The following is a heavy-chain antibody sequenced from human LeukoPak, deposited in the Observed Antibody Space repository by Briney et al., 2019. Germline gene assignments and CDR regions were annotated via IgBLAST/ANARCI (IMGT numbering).Heavy chain of an antibody. CDR3: ARGHYDVLAASYKWTPDY. V-gene: IGHV3-21*01. CDR2: ITSGGDYI. D-gene: IGHD3-9*01. Sequence: PGGSLRLSCAASGFTFNTFNMNWVRQAPGKGLEWVPSITSGGDYIYYADSVKGRFTTSRDNAKNSLSLQLNSLRVEDTAVYYCARGHYDVLAASYKWTPDYWGQGTLVTVSS. J-gene: IGHJ4*02. CDR1: GFTFNTFN.